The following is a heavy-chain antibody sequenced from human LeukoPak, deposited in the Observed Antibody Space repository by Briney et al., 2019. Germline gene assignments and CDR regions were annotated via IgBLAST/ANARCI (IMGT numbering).Heavy chain of an antibody. CDR3: ARGVGSSWFDP. CDR2: MDPVSGGT. V-gene: IGHV1-2*02. Sequence: ASVKVSCKASRYTFTAYYIHWVRQAPGQGLEWMGWMDPVSGGTNYAQRFQGRVTMTRDSSISTAYMQLSSLRSDDTADTDVYYCARGVGSSWFDPWGQGTLVTVSS. CDR1: RYTFTAYY. D-gene: IGHD2-15*01. J-gene: IGHJ5*02.